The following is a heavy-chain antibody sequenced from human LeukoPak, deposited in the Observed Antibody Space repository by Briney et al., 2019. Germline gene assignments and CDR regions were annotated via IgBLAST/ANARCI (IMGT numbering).Heavy chain of an antibody. CDR1: GGSISSYY. CDR2: IYYSGST. V-gene: IGHV4-59*01. D-gene: IGHD5-12*01. J-gene: IGHJ2*01. CDR3: ARDQRYSGYEHWYFDL. Sequence: SETLSLTCTVSGGSISSYYWSSIRQPPGKGLEWIVYIYYSGSTNYNPSLKSRVTISVDTSKKQFSLKLSSVSAADTAVYYCARDQRYSGYEHWYFDLWGRGTLVTVSS.